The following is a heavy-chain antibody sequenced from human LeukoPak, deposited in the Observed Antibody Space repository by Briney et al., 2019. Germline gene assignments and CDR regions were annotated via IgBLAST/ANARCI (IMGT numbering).Heavy chain of an antibody. V-gene: IGHV3-7*04. CDR1: GVTFSSYW. D-gene: IGHD3-16*01. CDR3: ARGAGVGSYVPFDL. J-gene: IGHJ4*02. CDR2: IKEDGSEK. Sequence: PGGSLRLSCAASGVTFSSYWMSWVRQAPGKGLEWVANIKEDGSEKYYVDSVKGRFTISRDNAKTSVYLQMDSPRVDDTAVYYCARGAGVGSYVPFDLWGLGTLVAVSS.